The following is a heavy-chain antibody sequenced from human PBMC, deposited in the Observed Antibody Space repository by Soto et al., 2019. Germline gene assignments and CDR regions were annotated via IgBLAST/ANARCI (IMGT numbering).Heavy chain of an antibody. Sequence: QVQLQESGPGLVKPSQTLSLTCTVSGASISSGGYYWSWIRQLPGKGLEWIWYIYNSGPTYYNPPFKSRGSISVDTSKNQFSLKVTSATAADTAVYYCARDGAVPYGMDVWGHGTTVTVSS. J-gene: IGHJ6*02. D-gene: IGHD3-16*01. CDR1: GASISSGGYY. CDR3: ARDGAVPYGMDV. CDR2: IYNSGPT. V-gene: IGHV4-31*03.